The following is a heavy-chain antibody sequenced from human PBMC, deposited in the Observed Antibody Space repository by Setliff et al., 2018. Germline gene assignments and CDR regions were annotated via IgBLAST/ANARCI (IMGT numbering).Heavy chain of an antibody. CDR1: GYTFNHYV. CDR2: ISSYTGNT. J-gene: IGHJ4*02. V-gene: IGHV1-18*04. CDR3: SRLVRYCTRTTCQRASGGEF. Sequence: GASVKVSCKTSGYTFNHYVINWVRQAPGQGLEWMGWISSYTGNTYYAQKFQGRITLTTDTSTATAHMELRSLESDDTAVYYCSRLVRYCTRTTCQRASGGEFWGQGTLVTVSS. D-gene: IGHD2-2*01.